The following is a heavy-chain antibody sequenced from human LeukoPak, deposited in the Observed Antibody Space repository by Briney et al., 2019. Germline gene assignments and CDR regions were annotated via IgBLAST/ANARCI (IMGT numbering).Heavy chain of an antibody. Sequence: SETLSLTCTVSGGSISSYYWSWIRQPPGKGLEWIGYIYYSGSTNYNPSLKSRVTISVDTSKNQFSLKLSSVTAADTAVYYCARDGRFAAYEPDYWGQGTLVTVSS. V-gene: IGHV4-59*01. CDR1: GGSISSYY. CDR2: IYYSGST. CDR3: ARDGRFAAYEPDY. J-gene: IGHJ4*02. D-gene: IGHD1-26*01.